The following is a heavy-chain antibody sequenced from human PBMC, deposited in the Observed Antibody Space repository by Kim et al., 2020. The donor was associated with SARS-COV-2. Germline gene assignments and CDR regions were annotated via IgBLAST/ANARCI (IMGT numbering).Heavy chain of an antibody. D-gene: IGHD2-15*01. J-gene: IGHJ4*02. Sequence: GGSLRLSCVASGFSFSDSSMPWIRQAPGKGLQSVAYITSDGTTIKYADAVNGRYSISRDNGKKSLSLQMHIQTLEDAAASYCVRGPADWSRGTLVVVSS. CDR2: ITSDGTTI. CDR3: VRGPAD. CDR1: GFSFSDSS. V-gene: IGHV3-11*01.